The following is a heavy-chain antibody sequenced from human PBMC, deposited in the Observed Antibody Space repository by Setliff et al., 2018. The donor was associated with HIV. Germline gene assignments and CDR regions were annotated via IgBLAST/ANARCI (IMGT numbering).Heavy chain of an antibody. J-gene: IGHJ4*02. CDR1: GGSISSSGPGYY. D-gene: IGHD3-3*01. CDR2: VYYSGRT. Sequence: SETLSLTCTVSGGSISSSGPGYYWGWVRQPPGGGLEWIGSVYYSGRTYYNPSLRSRVTISVDTSKNQLSLRLTTMTAADTAVYYCARTQPDTIFGLVVFDCWGQGKMFTVSS. V-gene: IGHV4-39*01. CDR3: ARTQPDTIFGLVVFDC.